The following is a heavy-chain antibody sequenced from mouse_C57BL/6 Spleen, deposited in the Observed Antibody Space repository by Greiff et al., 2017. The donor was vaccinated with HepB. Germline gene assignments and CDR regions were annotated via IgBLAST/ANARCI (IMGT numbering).Heavy chain of an antibody. CDR3: ARKEHNWDGGFAY. CDR1: GYTFTSYW. J-gene: IGHJ3*01. CDR2: IDPSDSET. Sequence: QVQLQQPGAELVRPGSSVKLSCKASGYTFTSYWMHWVKQRPIQGLEWIGNIDPSDSETHYNQKFKDKATLTVDKSSSTAYMQLSSLTSEDSAVYYCARKEHNWDGGFAYWGQGTLVTVSA. V-gene: IGHV1-52*01. D-gene: IGHD4-1*02.